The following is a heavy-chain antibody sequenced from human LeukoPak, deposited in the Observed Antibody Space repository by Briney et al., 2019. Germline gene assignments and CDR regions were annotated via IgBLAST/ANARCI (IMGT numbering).Heavy chain of an antibody. CDR2: IYTSGST. CDR3: ARDPYYYDSSGYRPGAQIGDAFDI. CDR1: GGSISSYY. Sequence: PSETLSLTCTVSGGSISSYYWSWIRQPAGKGLEWIGRIYTSGSTNYNPSLKSRVTMSVGTSKNQFSLKLSSVTAADTAVYYCARDPYYYDSSGYRPGAQIGDAFDIWGQGTMVTVSS. D-gene: IGHD3-22*01. V-gene: IGHV4-4*07. J-gene: IGHJ3*02.